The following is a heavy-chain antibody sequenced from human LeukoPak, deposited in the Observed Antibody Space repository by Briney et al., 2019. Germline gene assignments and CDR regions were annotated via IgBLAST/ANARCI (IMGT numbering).Heavy chain of an antibody. CDR2: ISYDGSNK. CDR1: GFTFSNYA. CDR3: AKGDPDPYGDPYFDY. V-gene: IGHV3-30-3*01. J-gene: IGHJ4*02. Sequence: GGSLRLSCAASGFTFSNYAMHWVRQAPGKGLEWVSVISYDGSNKYYADSVKGRFTISRDNSKNTLYLQMNSLRAEDTAVYYCAKGDPDPYGDPYFDYWGQGTLVTVSS. D-gene: IGHD4-17*01.